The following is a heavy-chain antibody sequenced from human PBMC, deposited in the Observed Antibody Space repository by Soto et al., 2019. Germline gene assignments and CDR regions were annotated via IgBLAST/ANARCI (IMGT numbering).Heavy chain of an antibody. D-gene: IGHD2-21*02. CDR1: GYSFTSYW. CDR2: IYPGDSDT. Sequence: GESLKISCKGSGYSFTSYWIGWVRQMPGKGLEWMGIIYPGDSDTRYSPSFQGQVTISADKSISTAYLQWSSLKASDTAMYSCARRTGYCGGVRYSFDIWGQGTMVTVSS. J-gene: IGHJ3*02. V-gene: IGHV5-51*01. CDR3: ARRTGYCGGVRYSFDI.